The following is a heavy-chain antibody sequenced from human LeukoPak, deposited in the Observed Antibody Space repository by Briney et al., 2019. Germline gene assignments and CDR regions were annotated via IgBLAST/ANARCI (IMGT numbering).Heavy chain of an antibody. CDR2: IYTSGST. V-gene: IGHV4-4*07. D-gene: IGHD3-3*01. CDR1: GGSINNFY. Sequence: PSETLSLTCTVSGGSINNFYWSWIRQPAGKGLEWIGRIYTSGSTNYNPSLKRRVTMSVDTSKNQFSLKLNSVTAADTAVYYCARGYDFGDPWGQGTLVTVSS. CDR3: ARGYDFGDP. J-gene: IGHJ5*02.